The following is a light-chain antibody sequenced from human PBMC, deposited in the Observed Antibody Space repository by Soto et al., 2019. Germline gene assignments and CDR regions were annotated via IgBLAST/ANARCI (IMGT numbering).Light chain of an antibody. CDR1: QSSSIY. Sequence: DIQMTQSPSSLSASVGDRVTITCRASQSSSIYLNWYQQKPGIAPKLLIYAASSLQSGVPSRFSGSGAGTDFTLTISSLQPEDFATYYCQQSFKTPYTFGQGTKLEIK. V-gene: IGKV1-39*01. CDR2: AAS. J-gene: IGKJ2*01. CDR3: QQSFKTPYT.